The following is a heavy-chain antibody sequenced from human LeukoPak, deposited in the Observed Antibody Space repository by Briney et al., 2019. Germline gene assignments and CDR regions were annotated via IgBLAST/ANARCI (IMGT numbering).Heavy chain of an antibody. V-gene: IGHV3-11*04. Sequence: PGGSLRLSCAASGFTFSDYYMSWIRQAPGKGLEWVSYISSSGSTIYYADSVKGRFTISRDNAKNSLYLQMNSLRAEDTAVYYCAKDRAYYGAWSYYFDYWGQGTLVTVSS. CDR2: ISSSGSTI. J-gene: IGHJ4*02. D-gene: IGHD4-17*01. CDR1: GFTFSDYY. CDR3: AKDRAYYGAWSYYFDY.